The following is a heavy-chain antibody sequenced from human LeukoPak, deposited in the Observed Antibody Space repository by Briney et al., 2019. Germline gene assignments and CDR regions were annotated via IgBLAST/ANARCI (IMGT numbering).Heavy chain of an antibody. CDR1: GFTFTSSA. CDR3: AAGTPRSGDYGLYYYYYGMDV. D-gene: IGHD4-17*01. CDR2: IVVGSGNT. J-gene: IGHJ6*02. V-gene: IGHV1-58*02. Sequence: RASVKVSCKASGFTFTSSAMQWVRQARGQRLEWIGWIVVGSGNTNYAQKFQERVTITRDMSTSTAYMELSSLRSEDTAVYYCAAGTPRSGDYGLYYYYYGMDVWDQGTTVTVSS.